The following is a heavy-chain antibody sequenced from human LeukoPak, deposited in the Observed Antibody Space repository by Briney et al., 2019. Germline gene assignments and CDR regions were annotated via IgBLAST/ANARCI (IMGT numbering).Heavy chain of an antibody. Sequence: SETLSLTCTVSGGSISSSSYYWGWIRQPPGKGLEWIGSLYYSGSTYYNPSLKSRVTISVDTSKNQFSLKLSSVTAADTAVYYCARHIPRRAYSRGWYVGYWGQGTLVTVSS. J-gene: IGHJ4*02. CDR2: LYYSGST. CDR1: GGSISSSSYY. V-gene: IGHV4-39*01. CDR3: ARHIPRRAYSRGWYVGY. D-gene: IGHD6-19*01.